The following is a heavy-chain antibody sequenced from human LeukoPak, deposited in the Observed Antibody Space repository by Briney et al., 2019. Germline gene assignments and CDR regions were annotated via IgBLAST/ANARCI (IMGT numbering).Heavy chain of an antibody. D-gene: IGHD5-24*01. CDR2: INTNSGGT. V-gene: IGHV1-2*02. CDR1: GYTFTGYN. Sequence: ASVKVSCKASGYTFTGYNMHWVRQAPGQGLEGMGWINTNSGGTNYEQKFQGRVTMTRDTSFSTAYMELSNLRSDDTAVYYCARDLRGRGNWFDPWGQGTLVTVSS. CDR3: ARDLRGRGNWFDP. J-gene: IGHJ5*02.